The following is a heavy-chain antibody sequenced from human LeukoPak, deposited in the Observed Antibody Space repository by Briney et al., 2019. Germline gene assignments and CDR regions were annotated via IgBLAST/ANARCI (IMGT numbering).Heavy chain of an antibody. CDR3: ASGGWHPDY. J-gene: IGHJ4*02. D-gene: IGHD6-19*01. CDR1: GFTFSSYW. CDR2: IKQDGSEK. V-gene: IGHV3-7*03. Sequence: GGSLRLSCAASGFTFSSYWMSWVRQAPGKGLQWVANIKQDGSEKYYVDSVKGRFTISRDNAKNSLYLQINSLRAEDTAVYYCASGGWHPDYWGQGPLVTVSS.